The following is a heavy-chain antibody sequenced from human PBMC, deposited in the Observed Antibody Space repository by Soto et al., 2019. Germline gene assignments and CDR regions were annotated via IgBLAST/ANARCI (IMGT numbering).Heavy chain of an antibody. Sequence: QVQLQESGPGLMKPSETLSLTCTVSGDSISTYYWSWIRQSPGTGLEWIGCIHDSGRTNYNPSLKSRVTISIEPSNNQFSLRLNSVSAADTAVYYCAGGFNGRWYFKAFDYWGQGTQVTVSS. CDR1: GDSISTYY. J-gene: IGHJ4*02. V-gene: IGHV4-59*01. CDR2: IHDSGRT. D-gene: IGHD6-13*01. CDR3: AGGFNGRWYFKAFDY.